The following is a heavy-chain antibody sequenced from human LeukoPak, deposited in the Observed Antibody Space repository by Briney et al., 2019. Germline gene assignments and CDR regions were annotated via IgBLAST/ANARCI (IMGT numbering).Heavy chain of an antibody. CDR1: GGSVSSGSYY. CDR2: IYYSGST. V-gene: IGHV4-61*01. J-gene: IGHJ3*02. D-gene: IGHD3-10*01. CDR3: ARKDPSGTYGAFDI. Sequence: SETLSLTCTVSGGSVSSGSYYWSWIRQPPGKGLEWIGYIYYSGSTNYNPSLKSRVTISVDTSKNQFSLRLSSVTAADTAVYYCARKDPSGTYGAFDIWGQGTMVTVSS.